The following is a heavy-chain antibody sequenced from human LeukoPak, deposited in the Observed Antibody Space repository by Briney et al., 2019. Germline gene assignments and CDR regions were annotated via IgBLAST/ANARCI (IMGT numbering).Heavy chain of an antibody. V-gene: IGHV4-59*01. CDR3: ARVRVTYDSSGYSTHYYFDY. CDR1: GGSISSYY. D-gene: IGHD3-22*01. Sequence: SETLSLTCTVSGGSISSYYWSWIRQPPGKGLEWIGYIYYSGSTNYNRSLKSRVTISVDTSKNQFSLKLSSVTAADTAVYYCARVRVTYDSSGYSTHYYFDYWGQGTLVTVSS. CDR2: IYYSGST. J-gene: IGHJ4*02.